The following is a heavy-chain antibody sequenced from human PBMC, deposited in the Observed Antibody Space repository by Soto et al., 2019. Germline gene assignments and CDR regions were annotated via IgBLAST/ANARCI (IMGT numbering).Heavy chain of an antibody. D-gene: IGHD2-15*01. Sequence: SETLSLTCTVSGGSISSYYWSWIRQPPGKGLEWIGYIYYSGSTNYNPSLKSRVTISVDTSKNQFSLKLSSVTAADTAVYYCARLYCSGGSCYEGSWFDPRGQGTLVTVSS. CDR3: ARLYCSGGSCYEGSWFDP. CDR2: IYYSGST. J-gene: IGHJ5*02. CDR1: GGSISSYY. V-gene: IGHV4-59*08.